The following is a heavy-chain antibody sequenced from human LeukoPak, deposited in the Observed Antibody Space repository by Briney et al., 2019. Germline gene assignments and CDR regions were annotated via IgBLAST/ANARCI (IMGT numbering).Heavy chain of an antibody. CDR2: VYCSGST. CDR3: ARRSKDMVVVPAVFYFDY. J-gene: IGHJ4*02. Sequence: SETLSLTCNVSGASMGSDSYSWVWLRQPPGKALEWIGSVYCSGSTYYTPSLKSRVTISVDMSRNHFSLRLNSVAAADTAVYYCARRSKDMVVVPAVFYFDYWGRGILVTVSS. D-gene: IGHD2-2*01. V-gene: IGHV4-39*02. CDR1: GASMGSDSYS.